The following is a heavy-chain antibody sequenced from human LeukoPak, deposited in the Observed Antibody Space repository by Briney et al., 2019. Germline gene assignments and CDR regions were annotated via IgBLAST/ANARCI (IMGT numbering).Heavy chain of an antibody. CDR3: ARERGSSWDSDY. J-gene: IGHJ4*01. CDR1: GGSISSYY. D-gene: IGHD6-13*01. CDR2: IYYSGST. V-gene: IGHV4-59*01. Sequence: SETLSLTCTVSGGSISSYYWSWIRQPPGKGLEWIGYIYYSGSTNYNPSLKSRVTISVDTSKNQFSLKLSSVTAADTAVYYCARERGSSWDSDYWGQGTLVTVSS.